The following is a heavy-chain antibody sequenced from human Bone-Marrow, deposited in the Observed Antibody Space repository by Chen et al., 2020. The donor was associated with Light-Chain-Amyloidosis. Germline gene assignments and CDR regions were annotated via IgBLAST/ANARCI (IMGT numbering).Heavy chain of an antibody. CDR3: ARSEGVVDY. V-gene: IGHV6-1*01. D-gene: IGHD2-15*01. CDR1: GDSVSSTSAA. Sequence: QVQLQQSGPGLVRHPQTPAHTCDISGDSVSSTSAAWNWIRQSPSRGLEWLGWTYYRSRWLNDYAVSVKSRITINPDTSKNQFSLQLNSVTPEDTAVYYCARSEGVVDYWGQGTLVTVSS. J-gene: IGHJ4*02. CDR2: TYYRSRWLN.